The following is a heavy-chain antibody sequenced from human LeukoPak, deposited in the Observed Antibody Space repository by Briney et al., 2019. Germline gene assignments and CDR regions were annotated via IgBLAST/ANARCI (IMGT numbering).Heavy chain of an antibody. Sequence: GGSLRLSCAASGFTFSSYEMNWVRQAPGKGLEWVSYISSSGSTIYYADSVKCRFTISRDNAKNSLYLQMNSLRAEDTAVYYCARDPRWFGELLPNWFDPWGQGTLVTVSS. V-gene: IGHV3-48*03. CDR1: GFTFSSYE. CDR2: ISSSGSTI. D-gene: IGHD3-10*01. J-gene: IGHJ5*02. CDR3: ARDPRWFGELLPNWFDP.